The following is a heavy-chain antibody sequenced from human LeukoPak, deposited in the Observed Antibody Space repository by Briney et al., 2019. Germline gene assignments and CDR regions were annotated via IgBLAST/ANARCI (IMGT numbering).Heavy chain of an antibody. J-gene: IGHJ5*02. V-gene: IGHV3-74*01. CDR1: GFTFSSYW. CDR2: INSDGSST. CDR3: ARGLGAGSSGWFDP. Sequence: GGSLRLSCAASGFTFSSYWMHWVRQAPGKGLVWVSRINSDGSSTSYADPVKGRFTISRDDAKNTLYLQMNSLRAEDTAVYYCARGLGAGSSGWFDPWGQGTLVTVSS. D-gene: IGHD1-26*01.